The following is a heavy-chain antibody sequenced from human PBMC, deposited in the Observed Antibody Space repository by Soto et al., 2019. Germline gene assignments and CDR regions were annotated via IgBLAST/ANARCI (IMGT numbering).Heavy chain of an antibody. CDR3: ARDGPYYYASRMAV. CDR1: GIPVSSNY. D-gene: IGHD3-10*01. J-gene: IGHJ6*04. CDR2: LHSGGDT. Sequence: EVQLVESGGGLVQPGGSLRLSCVASGIPVSSNYMTWVRQAPGKGLEWVSVLHSGGDTYYANSVKGRFTISTHDSTNTLFLQKNSLTDEDTAVYYCARDGPYYYASRMAVGGKGTTVTASS. V-gene: IGHV3-53*04.